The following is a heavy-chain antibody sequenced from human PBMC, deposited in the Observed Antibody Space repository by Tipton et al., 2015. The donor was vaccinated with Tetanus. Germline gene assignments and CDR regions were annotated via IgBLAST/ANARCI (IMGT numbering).Heavy chain of an antibody. D-gene: IGHD3-10*01. V-gene: IGHV3-30*03. CDR2: VAYDGNNK. Sequence: SLRLSCAASGFPFTTYGMTWVRQAPGEGLEWVALVAYDGNNKYYADSVKGRFTISRDNSKDTLYLQMNSLRPEDTAVYYCARDGFYYGSGSYYRAFWGQGTLVTVSP. J-gene: IGHJ4*02. CDR1: GFPFTTYG. CDR3: ARDGFYYGSGSYYRAF.